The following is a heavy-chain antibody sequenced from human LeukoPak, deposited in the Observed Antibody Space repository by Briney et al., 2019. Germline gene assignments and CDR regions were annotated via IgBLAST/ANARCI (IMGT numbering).Heavy chain of an antibody. Sequence: PGGSLRLSCAASGFTFSDYYMSWVRQAPGKGLEWVANIKQDGSEKYYVDSVKGRFTISRDNAKNSLYLQMNSLRAEDTAVYYCARKADYFDYWGQGTLVTVSS. D-gene: IGHD6-19*01. V-gene: IGHV3-7*01. CDR2: IKQDGSEK. CDR3: ARKADYFDY. J-gene: IGHJ4*02. CDR1: GFTFSDYY.